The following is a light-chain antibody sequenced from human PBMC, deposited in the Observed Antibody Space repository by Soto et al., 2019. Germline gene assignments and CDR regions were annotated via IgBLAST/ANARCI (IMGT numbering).Light chain of an antibody. CDR3: LQLDNRLPIT. Sequence: IQMTQSPSSLSASVGDRVTITCQASQDIAKNLNWYQQKPGKAPKLLIYDASSLQTGVPSRFIGSGSATHFTFTISSLHSQDIAIYYCLQLDNRLPITFGQGTRLEIK. J-gene: IGKJ5*01. CDR1: QDIAKN. CDR2: DAS. V-gene: IGKV1-33*01.